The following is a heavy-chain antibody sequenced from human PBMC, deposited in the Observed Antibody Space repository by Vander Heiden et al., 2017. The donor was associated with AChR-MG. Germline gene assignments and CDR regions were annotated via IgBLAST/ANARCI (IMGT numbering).Heavy chain of an antibody. V-gene: IGHV1-69-2*01. D-gene: IGHD1-1*01. CDR3: AIWVVGTTSSHRDYYFDY. J-gene: IGHJ4*02. CDR2: VDPEDGET. CDR1: AYTFTDYY. Sequence: EVQLVQSGAEVKKPGATVQISCKVSAYTFTDYYKDWVQQAPGKGLEWMELVDPEDGETIYAEKFQGRVTITADTSTDTAYMELSSLRSEDTAVYYCAIWVVGTTSSHRDYYFDYWGQGTLVTVSS.